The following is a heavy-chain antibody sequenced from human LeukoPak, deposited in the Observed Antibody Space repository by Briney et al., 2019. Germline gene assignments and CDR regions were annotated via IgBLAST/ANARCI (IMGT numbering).Heavy chain of an antibody. V-gene: IGHV4-39*01. CDR1: GGSISSSSYY. CDR2: IDNSGST. D-gene: IGHD6-13*01. Sequence: SETLSLTCTVSGGSISSSSYYWGWIRQPPGKGLEWIGIIDNSGSTYYNASLKSRVTISVDTSKNQFSLKLRFVTAADTAVYYCARPPGIAAAWFDPWGQGTLVTVSS. J-gene: IGHJ5*02. CDR3: ARPPGIAAAWFDP.